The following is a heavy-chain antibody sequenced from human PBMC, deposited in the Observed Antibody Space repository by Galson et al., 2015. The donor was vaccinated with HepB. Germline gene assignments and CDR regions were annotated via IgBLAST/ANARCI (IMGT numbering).Heavy chain of an antibody. CDR2: IYYTGTT. CDR1: GGSISSYY. Sequence: QVQLQESGPGLVKPSETLSLTCTVSGGSISSYYWSWLRQPPGKELEWIGYIYYTGTTNYNPSLKSRVTISVDTSKNQFSLNLNSVTAADTAVYYCARANYFDYWGQGTMVTVSS. CDR3: ARANYFDY. J-gene: IGHJ4*02. V-gene: IGHV4-59*01.